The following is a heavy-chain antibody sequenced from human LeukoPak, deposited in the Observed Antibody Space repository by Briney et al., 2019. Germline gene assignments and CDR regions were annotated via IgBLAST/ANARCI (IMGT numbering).Heavy chain of an antibody. CDR2: ISSSGSTI. CDR1: GFTFSSYS. D-gene: IGHD6-6*01. J-gene: IGHJ4*02. Sequence: PGGSLRLSCAASGFTFSSYSMNWVRQAPGKGLEWVSYISSSGSTIYYADSVKGRFTISRDNAKNSMYLQMNSLRAEDTAVYYCARDPPLGVAARYFDYWGQGTLVTVSS. V-gene: IGHV3-48*04. CDR3: ARDPPLGVAARYFDY.